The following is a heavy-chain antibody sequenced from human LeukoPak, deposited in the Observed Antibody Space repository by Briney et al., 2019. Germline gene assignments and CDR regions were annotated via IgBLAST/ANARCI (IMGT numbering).Heavy chain of an antibody. J-gene: IGHJ5*02. CDR2: INPNSGGT. D-gene: IGHD3-10*01. CDR1: GYTFTSYG. Sequence: ASVKVSCKASGYTFTSYGISWVRQAPGQGLEWMGWINPNSGGTNYAQKFQGRVTMTRDTSISTAYMELSRLRSDDTAVYYCARFPYYYGSGSYLLDNWFDPWGQGTLVTVSS. V-gene: IGHV1-2*02. CDR3: ARFPYYYGSGSYLLDNWFDP.